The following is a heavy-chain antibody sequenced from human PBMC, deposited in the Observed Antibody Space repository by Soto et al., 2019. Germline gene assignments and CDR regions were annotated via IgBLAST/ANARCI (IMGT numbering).Heavy chain of an antibody. CDR1: GGSISSYY. D-gene: IGHD3-10*01. CDR3: ARILWFGDYWFDP. V-gene: IGHV4-59*08. CDR2: IYYSGST. Sequence: SETLSLTCTVSGGSISSYYWSWIRQPPGKGLEWIGYIYYSGSTNYNPSLKSRVTISVDTSKNQFSLKLSSVTAADTAVYYCARILWFGDYWFDPWGQGTLVTVS. J-gene: IGHJ5*02.